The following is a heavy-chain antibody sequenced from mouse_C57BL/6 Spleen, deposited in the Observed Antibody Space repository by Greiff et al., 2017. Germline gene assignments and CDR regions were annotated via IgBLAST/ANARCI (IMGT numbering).Heavy chain of an antibody. CDR2: IHPNSGST. J-gene: IGHJ3*01. CDR3: ARNVAY. CDR1: GYTFTSYW. Sequence: QVQLQQPGAELVKPGASVKLSCTASGYTFTSYWMHWVKQRPGQGLEWIGIIHPNSGSTNYNEKFKSKATLTVDKSSSTAYMQLSSLTSEDSAVYYCARNVAYWGQGTLVTVSA. V-gene: IGHV1-64*01.